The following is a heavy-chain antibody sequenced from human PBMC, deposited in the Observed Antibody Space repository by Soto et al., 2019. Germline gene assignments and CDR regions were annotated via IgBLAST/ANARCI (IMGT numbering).Heavy chain of an antibody. CDR1: AGSITSYY. Sequence: SDKLSLTCTVSAGSITSYYWSWIRQPPGKGLEWIWYSGSTNYNPSLKSRVTISEDTSKNHFSLKLSSVTAADTAVYYCARVGCSGGSCYPEDWGQGTLVTVS. CDR3: ARVGCSGGSCYPED. D-gene: IGHD2-15*01. CDR2: SGST. V-gene: IGHV4-59*07. J-gene: IGHJ4*02.